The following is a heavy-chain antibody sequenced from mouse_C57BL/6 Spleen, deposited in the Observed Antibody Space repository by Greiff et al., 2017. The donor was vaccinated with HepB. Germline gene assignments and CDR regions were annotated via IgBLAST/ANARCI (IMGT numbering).Heavy chain of an antibody. CDR2: IYPGDGDT. CDR3: AGGMSERGGFAY. V-gene: IGHV1-82*01. Sequence: QVQLQESGPELVKPGASVKISCKASGYAFSSSWMNWVKQRPGKGLEWIGRIYPGDGDTNYNGKFKGKATLTADKSSSTAYMQLSSLASEDSAVCFCAGGMSERGGFAYWGQGTLVTVSA. CDR1: GYAFSSSW. J-gene: IGHJ3*01.